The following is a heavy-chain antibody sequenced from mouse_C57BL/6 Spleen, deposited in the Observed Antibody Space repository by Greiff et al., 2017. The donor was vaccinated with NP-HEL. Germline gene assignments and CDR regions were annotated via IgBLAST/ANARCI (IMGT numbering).Heavy chain of an antibody. CDR1: GYAFSSYW. CDR2: IYPGDGDT. CDR3: ARSALITTVVARYFDV. V-gene: IGHV1-80*01. J-gene: IGHJ1*03. Sequence: QVQLQQSGAELVKPGASVKISCKASGYAFSSYWMNWVKQRPGKGLEWIGQIYPGDGDTNYNGQFKGKATLTADKSSSTAFMQLSSLTSEDSAVYFCARSALITTVVARYFDVWGTGTTVTVSS. D-gene: IGHD1-1*01.